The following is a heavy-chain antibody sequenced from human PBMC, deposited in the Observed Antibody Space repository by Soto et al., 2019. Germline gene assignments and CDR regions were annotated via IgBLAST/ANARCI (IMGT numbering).Heavy chain of an antibody. J-gene: IGHJ5*02. V-gene: IGHV3-48*02. Sequence: HPGGSLRLSCAASGFTFSSYSMNWVRQAPGKGLEWVSYISSSSSTIYYADSVKGRFTISRDNAKNSLYLQMNSLRDEDTAVYYCARETGTTFSGYNWFDPWGQGTLVTVSS. CDR1: GFTFSSYS. CDR2: ISSSSSTI. D-gene: IGHD1-7*01. CDR3: ARETGTTFSGYNWFDP.